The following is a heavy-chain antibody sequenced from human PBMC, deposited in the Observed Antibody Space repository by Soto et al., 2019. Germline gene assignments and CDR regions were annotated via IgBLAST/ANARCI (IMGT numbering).Heavy chain of an antibody. V-gene: IGHV4-30-2*01. J-gene: IGHJ5*02. CDR1: GGSISSGGYS. Sequence: SETLSLTCAVSGGSISSGGYSWSWIRQPPGKGLEWIGYIYHSGSTYYNPSLKSRVTISVDRSKNQFSLKLSSVTAADTAVYYCARGAAGRSGSYQKRGLNRFDPWGQGTLVTVAS. CDR2: IYHSGST. CDR3: ARGAAGRSGSYQKRGLNRFDP. D-gene: IGHD3-10*01.